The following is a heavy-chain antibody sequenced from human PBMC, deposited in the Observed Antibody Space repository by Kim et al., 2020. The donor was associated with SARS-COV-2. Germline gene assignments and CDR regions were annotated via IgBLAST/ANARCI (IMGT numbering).Heavy chain of an antibody. V-gene: IGHV3-33*01. D-gene: IGHD2-15*01. Sequence: ADSVKGRFTISRDNSKHTLYLQMNDLRAEDTATYYCTREYCSSSSCTFDYWGQGALVTVSS. J-gene: IGHJ4*02. CDR3: TREYCSSSSCTFDY.